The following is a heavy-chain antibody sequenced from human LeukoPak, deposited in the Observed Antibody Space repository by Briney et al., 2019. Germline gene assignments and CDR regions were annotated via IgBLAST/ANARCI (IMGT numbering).Heavy chain of an antibody. Sequence: PSETLSLTCSVSGGSVSSSTYYWGWIRQPPGKGLEWIGSVYYSGNTYFNPSLKSRVTISVDTSKNHFSLKLSSVTAADTAVYYCARLGFSNSGSYLAPSDYWGQGTLVTVSS. CDR1: GGSVSSSTYY. CDR3: ARLGFSNSGSYLAPSDY. V-gene: IGHV4-39*02. D-gene: IGHD1-26*01. CDR2: VYYSGNT. J-gene: IGHJ4*02.